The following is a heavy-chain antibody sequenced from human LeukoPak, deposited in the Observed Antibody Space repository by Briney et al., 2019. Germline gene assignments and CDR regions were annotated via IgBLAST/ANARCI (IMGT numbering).Heavy chain of an antibody. CDR2: ISSTGSAI. Sequence: PGGCLRLSCAASGFTFNTYEMNWVRQAPGKGLEWVSYISSTGSAIHYADSVKGRFTISRDNAQNSLFLQMNSLRAEDTAVYYCGRLWRGFGELIPWGQGTLVIVSS. D-gene: IGHD3-10*01. V-gene: IGHV3-48*03. CDR1: GFTFNTYE. CDR3: GRLWRGFGELIP. J-gene: IGHJ5*02.